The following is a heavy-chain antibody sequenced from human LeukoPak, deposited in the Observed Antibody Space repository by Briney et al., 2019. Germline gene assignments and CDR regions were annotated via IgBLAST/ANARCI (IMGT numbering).Heavy chain of an antibody. J-gene: IGHJ4*02. V-gene: IGHV3-53*01. CDR3: AKDTRRTMYYYDSSGYLGDY. CDR1: GFTVSSNY. D-gene: IGHD3-22*01. Sequence: GGSLRLSCAASGFTVSSNYMSWVRQAPGKGLEWVSVIYSGGSTYYADSVKGRFTISRDNSKNTLYLQMNSLRAEDTAVYYCAKDTRRTMYYYDSSGYLGDYWGQGTLVTVSS. CDR2: IYSGGST.